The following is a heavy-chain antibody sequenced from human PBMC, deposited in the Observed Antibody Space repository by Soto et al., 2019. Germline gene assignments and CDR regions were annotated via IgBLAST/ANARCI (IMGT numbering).Heavy chain of an antibody. J-gene: IGHJ5*02. CDR2: IYDSGST. CDR1: GGSISSGDYY. CDR3: ARDNGGGP. Sequence: QVQLQESGPGLVKPSQTLSLTCTVSGGSISSGDYYWSWIRQPPGKGLEWIGYIYDSGSTYYNSSLMSRVNITLDTSKNPFSLKLTSVTAADTAVYYCARDNGGGPWGQGTLVTVSS. D-gene: IGHD4-17*01. V-gene: IGHV4-30-4*01.